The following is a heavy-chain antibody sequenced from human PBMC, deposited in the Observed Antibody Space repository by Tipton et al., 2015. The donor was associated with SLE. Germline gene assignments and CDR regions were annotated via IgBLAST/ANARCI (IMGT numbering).Heavy chain of an antibody. J-gene: IGHJ4*02. Sequence: TLSLTCTVSGYSISSGYYWSWIRQPPGKGLECIGYIYYSGSTNYNPSLKSRVTISVDTSKNQFSLKLSSTTAAYTAVYYCAGGQLERRRFDYWGQGTLVTVSS. CDR2: IYYSGST. CDR1: GYSISSGYY. V-gene: IGHV4-61*01. CDR3: AGGQLERRRFDY. D-gene: IGHD1-1*01.